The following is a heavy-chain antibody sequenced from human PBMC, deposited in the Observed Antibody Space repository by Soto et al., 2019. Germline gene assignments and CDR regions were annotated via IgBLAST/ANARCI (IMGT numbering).Heavy chain of an antibody. D-gene: IGHD1-7*01. V-gene: IGHV1-69*06. CDR3: ARASSTGTTHPYYYYYGMDV. Sequence: SVKVSCKASGGTFSSYTISWVRQAPGQGLEWMGGIIPIFGTANYAQKFQGRVTITADKSTSTAYMELSSLRSEDTAVYYCARASSTGTTHPYYYYYGMDVWGQGTTVTVSS. J-gene: IGHJ6*02. CDR1: GGTFSSYT. CDR2: IIPIFGTA.